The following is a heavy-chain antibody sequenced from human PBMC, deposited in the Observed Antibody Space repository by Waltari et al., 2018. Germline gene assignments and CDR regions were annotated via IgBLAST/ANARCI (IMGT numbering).Heavy chain of an antibody. J-gene: IGHJ4*02. Sequence: QVQLVESGGGVVQPGRSLRLSCAASGFTFSSYGMHGVRQAPGKGLEWVAVIWYDGSNKDYADAVKGRFTISRDNSKNTLYLQMNSLRAEDTAVYYCASGLGYMDYWGQGTLVTVSS. V-gene: IGHV3-33*01. CDR3: ASGLGYMDY. CDR1: GFTFSSYG. D-gene: IGHD1-1*01. CDR2: IWYDGSNK.